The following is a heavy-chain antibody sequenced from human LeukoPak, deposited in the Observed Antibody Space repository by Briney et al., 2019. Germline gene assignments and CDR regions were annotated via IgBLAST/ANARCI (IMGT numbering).Heavy chain of an antibody. CDR1: GFTFSSYW. CDR2: IKQDGSEK. V-gene: IGHV3-7*01. CDR3: ARDISRFGESLGADY. Sequence: PGGSLRLSCAASGFTFSSYWVSWVRQAPGKGLEWVANIKQDGSEKYYVDSVKGRFTISRDNAKNSLYLQMNSLRAEDTAVYYCARDISRFGESLGADYWGQGTLVTVSS. J-gene: IGHJ4*02. D-gene: IGHD3-10*01.